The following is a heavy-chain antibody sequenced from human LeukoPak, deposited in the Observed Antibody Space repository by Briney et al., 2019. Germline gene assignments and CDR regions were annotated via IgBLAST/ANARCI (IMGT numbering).Heavy chain of an antibody. Sequence: SETLSLTCTVSSGSIISYYWSWIRQPPGKGLEWMGYIYYSGRTSYNPSLTSRVTISVDTSKNQFSLELTSGTAADTAVYYCARHGGTTAVNDAFDVWGQGTTVTVSS. J-gene: IGHJ3*01. CDR1: SGSIISYY. V-gene: IGHV4-59*08. CDR3: ARHGGTTAVNDAFDV. D-gene: IGHD1/OR15-1a*01. CDR2: IYYSGRT.